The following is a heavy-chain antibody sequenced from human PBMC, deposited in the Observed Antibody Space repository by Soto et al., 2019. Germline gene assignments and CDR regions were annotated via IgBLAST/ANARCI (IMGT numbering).Heavy chain of an antibody. Sequence: PSETLSVTCTVSGGSISSYYWRCIRQHPGKGLEWIGYIYYSGTTYYNPSLESRVSISADTSENQFSLKVKSVTVADTAVYYCASTYYTGDSGPYDYWGQGTLVTVSS. CDR2: IYYSGTT. CDR3: ASTYYTGDSGPYDY. V-gene: IGHV4-59*06. CDR1: GGSISSYY. D-gene: IGHD1-26*01. J-gene: IGHJ4*02.